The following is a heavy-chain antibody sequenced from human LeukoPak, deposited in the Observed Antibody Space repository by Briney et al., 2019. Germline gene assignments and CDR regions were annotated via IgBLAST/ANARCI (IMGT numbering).Heavy chain of an antibody. D-gene: IGHD4-11*01. Sequence: SETLSLTCTVSGGSISSYYWSWIRQPPGKGLEWIGYIYYGGSTNYNPSLKSRVTISVDTSKNQFSLKLSSVTAADTAVYYCARGSSTVTTASYYYGMDVWGQGTTVTVSS. CDR1: GGSISSYY. CDR3: ARGSSTVTTASYYYGMDV. V-gene: IGHV4-59*01. CDR2: IYYGGST. J-gene: IGHJ6*02.